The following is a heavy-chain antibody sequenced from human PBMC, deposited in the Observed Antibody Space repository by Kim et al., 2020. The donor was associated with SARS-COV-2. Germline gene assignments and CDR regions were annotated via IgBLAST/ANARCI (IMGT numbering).Heavy chain of an antibody. CDR1: GFTFSSYW. CDR3: ARAGVGGYYFDY. Sequence: GGSLRLSCAASGFTFSSYWMHWVRQAPGKGLVWVSRINSDGSSTSYADSVKGRFTISRDNAKNTLYLQMNSLRAEDTAVYSCARAGVGGYYFDYWGQGTLVTVSS. V-gene: IGHV3-74*01. J-gene: IGHJ4*02. D-gene: IGHD3-22*01. CDR2: INSDGSST.